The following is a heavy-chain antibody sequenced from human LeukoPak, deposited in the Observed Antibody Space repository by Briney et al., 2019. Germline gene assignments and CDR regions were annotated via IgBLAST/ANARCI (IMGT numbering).Heavy chain of an antibody. J-gene: IGHJ3*02. D-gene: IGHD5-18*01. CDR2: IYYSGST. CDR1: GGSISSYY. V-gene: IGHV4-59*01. Sequence: SETLSLTCTVSGGSISSYYWSWIRQPPGKGLEWIGYIYYSGSTNYNPSLKSRVTISVDTSKNQFSLKLSSVTAADTAVYYCARAYTAMVLDAFDIWGQGTMATVSS. CDR3: ARAYTAMVLDAFDI.